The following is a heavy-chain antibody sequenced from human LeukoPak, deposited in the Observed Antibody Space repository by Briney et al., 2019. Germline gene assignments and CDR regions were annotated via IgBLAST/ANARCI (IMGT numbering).Heavy chain of an antibody. CDR3: ARDQSGDFWSGYYFDY. CDR2: IIPIFGTA. D-gene: IGHD3-3*01. J-gene: IGHJ4*02. V-gene: IGHV1-69*13. Sequence: ASVKVSCKASGGTFSSYAINWVRQAPGQGLEWMGGIIPIFGTANYAQKFQGRVTITADESTNTAYMELSSLRSEDTAVYYCARDQSGDFWSGYYFDYWGQGTLVTVSS. CDR1: GGTFSSYA.